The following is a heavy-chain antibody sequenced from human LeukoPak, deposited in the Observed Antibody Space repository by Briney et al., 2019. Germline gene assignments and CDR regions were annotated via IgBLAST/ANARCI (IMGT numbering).Heavy chain of an antibody. Sequence: GASVKVSCKTSGYSFTSYGISWVRQAPGQGLQWMGWISTYNGNTNYAQKLQGRVTMTTDTSTSTAYMELRSLRSDDTAVYYCARDTPYSYYDTLTGYYSSKKPDNNWFDPWGQGTLVTVSS. CDR1: GYSFTSYG. CDR2: ISTYNGNT. V-gene: IGHV1-18*01. CDR3: ARDTPYSYYDTLTGYYSSKKPDNNWFDP. D-gene: IGHD3-9*01. J-gene: IGHJ5*02.